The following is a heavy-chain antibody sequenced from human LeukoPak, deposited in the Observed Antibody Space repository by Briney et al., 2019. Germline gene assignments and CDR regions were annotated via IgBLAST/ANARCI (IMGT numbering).Heavy chain of an antibody. CDR1: GYSISSIYY. D-gene: IGHD1-26*01. CDR3: ARNGGYGKFDY. V-gene: IGHV4-38-2*01. J-gene: IGHJ4*02. Sequence: SETLTLTCAVSGYSISSIYYWGWIRRPPGKGLEWIGTIDHTGTTYYNPSLKSRVTLPVDTSKNQFSLTLNSVTAADTAFSYCARNGGYGKFDYWGQGTLVTVSS. CDR2: IDHTGTT.